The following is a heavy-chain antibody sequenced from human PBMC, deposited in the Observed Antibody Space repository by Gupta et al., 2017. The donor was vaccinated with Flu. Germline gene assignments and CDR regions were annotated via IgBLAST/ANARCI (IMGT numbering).Heavy chain of an antibody. D-gene: IGHD1/OR15-1a*01. CDR2: IYYPGST. J-gene: IGHJ3*02. Sequence: QLQLQESGPGLVKPSETLSLTCTVSGASMTGSNNYWGWIRQPPGKGLGWIGTIYYPGSTYYNPSLQSRVTISVDTSTSQFSLKLTSVTAADTALYYCARHFREQIGDAFDIWGQGTMVTVSS. V-gene: IGHV4-39*01. CDR3: ARHFREQIGDAFDI. CDR1: GASMTGSNNY.